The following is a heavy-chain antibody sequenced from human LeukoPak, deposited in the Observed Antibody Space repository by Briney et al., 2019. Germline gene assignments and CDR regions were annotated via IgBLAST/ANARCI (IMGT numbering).Heavy chain of an antibody. V-gene: IGHV3-7*01. CDR2: IKQDESQK. Sequence: GGSLRLSCTVSGFTFSGFWMSWVRQAPGRGLEWVASIKQDESQKHYVDSVKGRFTISRDNAKNSLYLQMNSLRAEDTAMYFCVRDVGAVRGEVYFDYWGQGTLVTVSS. D-gene: IGHD3-10*01. J-gene: IGHJ4*02. CDR3: VRDVGAVRGEVYFDY. CDR1: GFTFSGFW.